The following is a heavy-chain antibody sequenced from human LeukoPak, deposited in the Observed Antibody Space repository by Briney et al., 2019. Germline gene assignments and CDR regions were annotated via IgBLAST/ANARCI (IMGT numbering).Heavy chain of an antibody. D-gene: IGHD4-23*01. Sequence: GGSLRLSCAASGFTFSSYAMSWVRQAPGKGLEWVSAISGSGGSTYYADSVKGRFTISRDNSKNTLYLQMNSLRAEDTAVYYCAKAVYYGGNLRYFDSWGQGTLVTVSS. J-gene: IGHJ4*02. CDR1: GFTFSSYA. V-gene: IGHV3-23*01. CDR2: ISGSGGST. CDR3: AKAVYYGGNLRYFDS.